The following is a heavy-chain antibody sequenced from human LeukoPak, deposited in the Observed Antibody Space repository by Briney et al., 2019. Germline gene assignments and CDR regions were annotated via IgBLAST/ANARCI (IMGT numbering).Heavy chain of an antibody. J-gene: IGHJ4*02. CDR3: ARLSILTDYGDYEGFPGEYYFDY. CDR1: GGSFSVYY. D-gene: IGHD4-17*01. Sequence: SETLSLTCAVYGGSFSVYYWSWIRQPPGKGLEWIGEINHSGSTNYNPSLKSRVTISVDTSKNQFSLKLSSVTAADTAVYYCARLSILTDYGDYEGFPGEYYFDYWGQGTLVTVSS. V-gene: IGHV4-34*01. CDR2: INHSGST.